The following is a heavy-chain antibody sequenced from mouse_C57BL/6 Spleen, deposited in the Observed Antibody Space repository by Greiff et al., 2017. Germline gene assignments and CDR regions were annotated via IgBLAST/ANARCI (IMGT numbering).Heavy chain of an antibody. CDR3: VRSSCMVISTIKFDC. CDR1: GYTFTSYW. D-gene: IGHD2-2*01. CDR2: IDPSVSYT. J-gene: IGHJ2*01. V-gene: IGHV1-69*01. Sequence: QVQLQQPGAELVMPGASVKLSCQASGYTFTSYWMHWVKQRPGQGLEWIGEIDPSVSYTNYNQKFKGKSTLTVDKFSSTAYMKFSSLTTEDSAVYYCVRSSCMVISTIKFDCWGQGATRTVPS.